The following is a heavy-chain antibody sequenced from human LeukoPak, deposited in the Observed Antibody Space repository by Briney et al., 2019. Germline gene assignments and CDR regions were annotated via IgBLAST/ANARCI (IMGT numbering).Heavy chain of an antibody. CDR3: ARRGAGLNWFDP. V-gene: IGHV4-39*01. J-gene: IGHJ5*02. Sequence: KASETLSLTCTVSGGSISSSSFYWAWIRQPPGKGLEWIASINYSGTTYHNPSLKSRVSISVDTSKNQFSLKLSSVTAADTVVYYCARRGAGLNWFDPWGQGTLVTVSS. CDR2: INYSGTT. CDR1: GGSISSSSFY. D-gene: IGHD3-10*01.